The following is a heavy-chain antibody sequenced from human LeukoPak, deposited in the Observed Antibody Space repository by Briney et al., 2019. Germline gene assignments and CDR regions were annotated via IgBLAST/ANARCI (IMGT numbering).Heavy chain of an antibody. J-gene: IGHJ3*02. CDR1: GFTFSIYG. CDR3: AKDRLTGTAINDDAFDI. CDR2: IWDDGNSK. V-gene: IGHV3-33*06. Sequence: SGGSLRLSCAASGFTFSIYGMHWVRQAPGKGLEWVAVIWDDGNSKYYADSVKGRFTISRDNSKNTLYLQMNSLRAEDTAVYYCAKDRLTGTAINDDAFDIWGQGTMVTVSS. D-gene: IGHD1-7*01.